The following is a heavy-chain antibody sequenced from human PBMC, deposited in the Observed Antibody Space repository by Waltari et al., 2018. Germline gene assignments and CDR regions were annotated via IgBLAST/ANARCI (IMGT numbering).Heavy chain of an antibody. CDR3: ARDTLPNSGWVYYYYYYMDV. V-gene: IGHV4-39*02. D-gene: IGHD6-19*01. CDR2: RYYSGRT. Sequence: QLQLQDSGPGLVKPSETLSLTCTVSGGSISSRSYYWAWIRHPPGKGREWIGSRYYSGRTDYNPSLKSRVTIYVDTSKNQFSLKLSAVTAADTAVDYCARDTLPNSGWVYYYYYYMDVWGKGTTVTVSS. J-gene: IGHJ6*03. CDR1: GGSISSRSYY.